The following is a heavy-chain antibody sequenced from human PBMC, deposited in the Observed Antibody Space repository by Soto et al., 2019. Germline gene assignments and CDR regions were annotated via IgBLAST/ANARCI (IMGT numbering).Heavy chain of an antibody. V-gene: IGHV1-18*01. CDR3: AGDESYSLHESGYFQH. Sequence: QVQLVQSGAEVKKPGASVKVSCKASGYTFTSYGISWVRQAPGQGLEWMGWISAYNGNTNYAQKLQGRVTMTTDTSPSTAYSAQRSLKTEDTGVYYCAGDESYSLHESGYFQHWGQGTLVNLFS. J-gene: IGHJ1*01. D-gene: IGHD1-26*01. CDR1: GYTFTSYG. CDR2: ISAYNGNT.